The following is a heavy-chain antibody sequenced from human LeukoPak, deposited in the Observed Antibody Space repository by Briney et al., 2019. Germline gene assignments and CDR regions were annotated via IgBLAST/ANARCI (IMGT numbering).Heavy chain of an antibody. V-gene: IGHV3-30*18. CDR2: ISYDGSNK. J-gene: IGHJ6*02. CDR3: AKEGITGTRCYYGMDV. CDR1: GFTFSSYG. Sequence: GSLRLSCAASGFTFSSYGMHWVRQAPGKGLEWVAVISYDGSNKYYADSVKGRFTISRDNSKNTLYLQMNSLRAEDTAVYYCAKEGITGTRCYYGMDVWGQGTTVTVSS. D-gene: IGHD1-20*01.